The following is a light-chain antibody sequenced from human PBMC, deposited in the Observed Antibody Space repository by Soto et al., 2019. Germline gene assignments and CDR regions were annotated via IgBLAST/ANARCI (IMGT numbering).Light chain of an antibody. V-gene: IGKV1-17*01. CDR2: SAS. J-gene: IGKJ2*01. CDR3: LQHNTYPYT. CDR1: QGIRNA. Sequence: DIQMTQSPSSLSASVGDRVSITCRASQGIRNALGWYRQKPGKAPELLMYSASILQTGVQSRLSGSGSGTEFTLTIYSLQTEDGATYYFLQHNTYPYTFGQGTRVDIK.